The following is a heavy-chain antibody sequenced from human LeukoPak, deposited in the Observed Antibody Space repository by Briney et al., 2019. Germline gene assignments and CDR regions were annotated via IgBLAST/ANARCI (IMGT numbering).Heavy chain of an antibody. D-gene: IGHD2-2*01. CDR1: GFTVSSNY. J-gene: IGHJ6*02. CDR3: ARDARYCSSTSCPHIAYYYYGMDV. V-gene: IGHV3-66*02. CDR2: IYSGGGT. Sequence: GGSLRLSCAASGFTVSSNYMSWVRQAPGKGLEWVSVIYSGGGTDYADSVKGRFTISRDNSKNTLYLQMNSLRAEDTAVYYCARDARYCSSTSCPHIAYYYYGMDVWGQGTTVTVSS.